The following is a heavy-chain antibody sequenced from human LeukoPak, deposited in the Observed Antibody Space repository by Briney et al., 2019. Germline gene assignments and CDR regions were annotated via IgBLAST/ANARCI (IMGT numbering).Heavy chain of an antibody. Sequence: ASVTVSFKASGYTFTVYYMHWVRQAPGQGLEWMGWINPNSGGTNYAQKFQGRVTMTRDTSISTAYMELSRLRSDDTAVYYCAREKIAAAVIGDYWGQGTLVTVSS. CDR2: INPNSGGT. J-gene: IGHJ4*02. D-gene: IGHD6-13*01. CDR3: AREKIAAAVIGDY. CDR1: GYTFTVYY. V-gene: IGHV1-2*02.